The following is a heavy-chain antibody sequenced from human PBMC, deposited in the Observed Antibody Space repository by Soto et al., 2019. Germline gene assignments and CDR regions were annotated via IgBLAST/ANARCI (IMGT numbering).Heavy chain of an antibody. D-gene: IGHD2-8*01. CDR1: GGSFSGYY. CDR2: INHSGST. J-gene: IGHJ5*02. CDR3: ARTIILLLYARGPANWFDP. Sequence: SETLSLTCAVYGGSFSGYYWSWIRQPPGKGLEWIGEINHSGSTNYNPSLKSRVTISIDTSKNQFSLKLSSVTAADTAVYYCARTIILLLYARGPANWFDPWGQXSLVTVSS. V-gene: IGHV4-34*01.